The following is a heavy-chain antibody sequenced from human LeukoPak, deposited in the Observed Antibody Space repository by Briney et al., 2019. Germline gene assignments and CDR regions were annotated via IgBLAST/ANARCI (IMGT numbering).Heavy chain of an antibody. D-gene: IGHD2-2*01. CDR3: AAPHPQYQPHTEYFQH. Sequence: GGSLRLSCAASGFTFSSYSMNWVRQAPGKGLEWVSYISSSSSTIYYADSVKGRFTISRDNAKNSLYLQMNSLRAEDTAVYYCAAPHPQYQPHTEYFQHWGQGTLVTVSS. J-gene: IGHJ1*01. CDR1: GFTFSSYS. V-gene: IGHV3-48*01. CDR2: ISSSSSTI.